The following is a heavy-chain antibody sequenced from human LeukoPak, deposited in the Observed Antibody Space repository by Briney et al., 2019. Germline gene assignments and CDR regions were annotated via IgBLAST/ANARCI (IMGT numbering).Heavy chain of an antibody. CDR2: ISSSGSTI. D-gene: IGHD3-22*01. CDR3: ASSGYYYQAFDI. CDR1: GFTFSDYY. V-gene: IGHV3-11*04. Sequence: GGSLRLSCAASGFTFSDYYMSWIRQAPGKGLEWVSYISSSGSTIYYADSVKGRFTISRDNAKNSLYLQMKSLRAEDTAVYYCASSGYYYQAFDIWGQGTMVTVSS. J-gene: IGHJ3*02.